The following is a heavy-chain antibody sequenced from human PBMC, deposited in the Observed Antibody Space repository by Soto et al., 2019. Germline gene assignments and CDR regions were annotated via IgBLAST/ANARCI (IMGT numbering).Heavy chain of an antibody. Sequence: SETLSLTCTVSGASIITDNYFWVWIRQSPRRGLELIGSISYSGRTYDNPSLQSRVTISIDASKNQFSLKLTSVTTADTAVYHCARRRASDYGGNHHPYYFDRWGQGALVTVPQ. V-gene: IGHV4-39*01. CDR2: ISYSGRT. J-gene: IGHJ4*02. CDR1: GASIITDNYF. D-gene: IGHD4-17*01. CDR3: ARRRASDYGGNHHPYYFDR.